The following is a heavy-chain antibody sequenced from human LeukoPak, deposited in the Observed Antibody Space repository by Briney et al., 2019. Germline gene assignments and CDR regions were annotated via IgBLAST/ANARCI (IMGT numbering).Heavy chain of an antibody. Sequence: SQTLSLTFAISGDSVSSNSAAWDWIRQSPSRGLEWLGRTYYRSKWYNDSAVSVKSRITINPDTSKNQFSLQLSSVTPEDSAVYYCARERLSDYYYGMDVWGQGTTVTVSS. CDR3: ARERLSDYYYGMDV. D-gene: IGHD2/OR15-2a*01. J-gene: IGHJ6*02. CDR2: TYYRSKWYN. CDR1: GDSVSSNSAA. V-gene: IGHV6-1*01.